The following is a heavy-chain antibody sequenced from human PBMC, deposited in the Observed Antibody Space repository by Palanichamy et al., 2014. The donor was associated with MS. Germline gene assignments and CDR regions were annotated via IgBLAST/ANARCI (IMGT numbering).Heavy chain of an antibody. J-gene: IGHJ4*02. CDR3: VEDRGSSSWAFDY. D-gene: IGHD6-13*01. V-gene: IGHV3-9*01. CDR1: GFTFDDYA. Sequence: PGRSLRLSCAASGFTFDDYAMHWVRQGPGKGLEWVSGTTWNSGSIGYADSVKGRFTVSRDNAKNSLYLQMNSLRAEDTALYYCVEDRGSSSWAFDYWGQGTLVTVSS. CDR2: TTWNSGSI.